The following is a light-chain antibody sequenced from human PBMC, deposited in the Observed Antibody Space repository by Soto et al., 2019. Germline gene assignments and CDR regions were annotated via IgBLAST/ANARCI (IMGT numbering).Light chain of an antibody. CDR2: AAS. CDR3: QQTYSTPFT. CDR1: QSINRY. J-gene: IGKJ3*01. V-gene: IGKV1-39*01. Sequence: GARVTITCRSNQSINRYIHWYQQKPGKAPNLLINAASGLQSGVPSRFSGGGSGTDFTLTITNLQPEDFATYYCQQTYSTPFTFGPGTKVDIK.